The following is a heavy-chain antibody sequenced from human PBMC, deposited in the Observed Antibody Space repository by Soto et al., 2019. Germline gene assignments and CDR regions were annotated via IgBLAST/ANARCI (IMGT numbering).Heavy chain of an antibody. V-gene: IGHV4-31*03. D-gene: IGHD3-16*01. CDR2: IYYSGST. CDR1: GGSISSGGYY. CDR3: ARGFGYVWGSAFDI. Sequence: QVQLQESGPGLVKPSQTLSLTCTVSGGSISSGGYYWSWIRQQPGKGLEWIGYIYYSGSTYYNPSIKSRVTISVDTSKNQFSLKLSSVSAADTAVYYCARGFGYVWGSAFDIWGQGTMVTVSS. J-gene: IGHJ3*02.